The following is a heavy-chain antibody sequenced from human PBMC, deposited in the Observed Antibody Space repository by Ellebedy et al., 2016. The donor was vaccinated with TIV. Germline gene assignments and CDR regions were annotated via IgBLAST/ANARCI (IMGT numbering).Heavy chain of an antibody. CDR3: ARRASYGDYAVQVNPWFDP. CDR1: GFNFRSYW. V-gene: IGHV3-7*01. CDR2: IRQEGDEI. J-gene: IGHJ5*02. Sequence: GGSLRLSCAASGFNFRSYWMTWVRQAPGKGLEWVAKIRQEGDEIYYVESVKGRFTISRDNAKNSLLLQMNSLRVEDTVVYYCARRASYGDYAVQVNPWFDPWGQGTLVTVSS. D-gene: IGHD4-17*01.